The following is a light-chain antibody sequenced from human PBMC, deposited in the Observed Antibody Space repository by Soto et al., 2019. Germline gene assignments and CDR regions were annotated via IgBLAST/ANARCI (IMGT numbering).Light chain of an antibody. Sequence: SYELAQPPSVSVAPGQTARVPCGGDNIGSKSVYWYQQKPGQAPVVVVYDGSDRPSGIPERFSGSNSGTTATLTISRVEAGDEADYFCQVWDSTSDHYVFXAGTKLTVL. V-gene: IGLV3-21*02. CDR3: QVWDSTSDHYV. CDR2: DGS. J-gene: IGLJ1*01. CDR1: NIGSKS.